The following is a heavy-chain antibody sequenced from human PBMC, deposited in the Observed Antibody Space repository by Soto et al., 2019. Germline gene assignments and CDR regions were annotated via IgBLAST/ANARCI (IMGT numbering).Heavy chain of an antibody. D-gene: IGHD6-13*01. CDR1: GFTFRSFT. V-gene: IGHV3-21*01. CDR3: TRDASRDSSARGWFDP. J-gene: IGHJ5*02. CDR2: ISSNSAYI. Sequence: TGGSLRLSCAASGFTFRSFTMNWVRQAPGKGLEWVSTISSNSAYIYYTDALRGRFTISRDNAKNSLHLQMNSLRAEERDVYYCTRDASRDSSARGWFDPWGPRTLVTVSS.